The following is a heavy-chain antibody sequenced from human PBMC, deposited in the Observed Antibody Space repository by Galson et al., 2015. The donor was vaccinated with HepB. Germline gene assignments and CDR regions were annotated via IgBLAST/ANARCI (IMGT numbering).Heavy chain of an antibody. CDR1: GYTFTSYG. CDR2: ISAYNGNT. Sequence: SVKVSCKASGYTFTSYGISWVRQAPGQGLEWMGWISAYNGNTNYAQKLQGRVTMTTDTSTSTAYMELRSLRSDDTAVYYCARDYTFTGIAAAGYYYYGMDVWGQGTTVTVSS. J-gene: IGHJ6*02. D-gene: IGHD6-13*01. V-gene: IGHV1-18*01. CDR3: ARDYTFTGIAAAGYYYYGMDV.